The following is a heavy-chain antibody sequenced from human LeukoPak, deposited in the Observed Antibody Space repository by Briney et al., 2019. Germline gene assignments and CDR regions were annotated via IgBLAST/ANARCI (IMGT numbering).Heavy chain of an antibody. CDR1: GGSISSGSYY. Sequence: TSSQTLSLTCTVSGGSISSGSYYWSWIRQPAGKGLEWIGRIYTSGSTNYNPSLKSRVTISVDTSKNQFSLKLTSVTAADTAAYYCARVRAAAIPYYFDYWGQGTLVTVSS. J-gene: IGHJ4*02. CDR2: IYTSGST. CDR3: ARVRAAAIPYYFDY. V-gene: IGHV4-61*02. D-gene: IGHD6-13*01.